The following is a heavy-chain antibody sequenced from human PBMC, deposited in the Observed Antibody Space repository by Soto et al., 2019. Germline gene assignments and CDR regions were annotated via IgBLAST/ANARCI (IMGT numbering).Heavy chain of an antibody. J-gene: IGHJ4*02. Sequence: EVQLVESGGGLVQPGGSLRLSCAASGFTFSSYWMHWVRQAPGKGLVWVSRIKTDGTTTNYADSVKGRFTISRDNAKNTLCLQMNSLRVEDTALYYCVSGWNSYSDYWGQGTLVTVSS. V-gene: IGHV3-74*01. D-gene: IGHD1-1*01. CDR2: IKTDGTTT. CDR3: VSGWNSYSDY. CDR1: GFTFSSYW.